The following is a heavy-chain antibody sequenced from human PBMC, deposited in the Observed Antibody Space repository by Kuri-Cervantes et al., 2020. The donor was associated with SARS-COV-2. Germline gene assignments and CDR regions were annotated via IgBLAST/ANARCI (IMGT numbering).Heavy chain of an antibody. CDR1: AYTFTAYF. CDR3: ARGYGSRSSFDY. J-gene: IGHJ4*02. D-gene: IGHD6-13*01. V-gene: IGHV1-18*04. Sequence: ASVKVSCKASAYTFTAYFIHWVRQAPGQGLEWMGWINADSGDTDYAQSFQDRVTMTTDTSTSTAYMELKSLRSDDTAVYYCARGYGSRSSFDYWGQGTLVTVSS. CDR2: INADSGDT.